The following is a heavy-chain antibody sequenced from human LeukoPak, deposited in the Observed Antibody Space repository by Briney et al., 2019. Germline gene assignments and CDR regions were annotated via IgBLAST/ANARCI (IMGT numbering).Heavy chain of an antibody. CDR3: ARVSGYCSSPSCTSFDY. CDR2: IIPTFGTS. D-gene: IGHD2-2*01. Sequence: SVMVPCKASLSPFSSHSISWLRPPPAHDPDSMGAIIPTFGTSNYALKFHGRVQITADKSTRTAYMELSSLRSDDPAVYYCARVSGYCSSPSCTSFDYWGQGTLVTVSP. CDR1: LSPFSSHS. V-gene: IGHV1-69*06. J-gene: IGHJ4*02.